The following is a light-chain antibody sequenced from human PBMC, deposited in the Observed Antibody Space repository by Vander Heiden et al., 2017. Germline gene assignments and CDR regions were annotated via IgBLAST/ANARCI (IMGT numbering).Light chain of an antibody. CDR2: QDS. V-gene: IGLV3-1*01. CDR3: QAWDSSTAWV. CDR1: KLGDKY. Sequence: SYELTQPPSVSVSPGQTASITCSGDKLGDKYACWYQQKPGQSPVLVIYQDSKRPSGIPERLSGSNSGNTATLTISGTQAREEADYYCQAWDSSTAWVFGGGTKLTVL. J-gene: IGLJ3*02.